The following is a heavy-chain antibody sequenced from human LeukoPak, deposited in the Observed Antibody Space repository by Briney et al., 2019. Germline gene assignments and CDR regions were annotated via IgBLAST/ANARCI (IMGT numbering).Heavy chain of an antibody. V-gene: IGHV1-8*01. D-gene: IGHD3-22*01. CDR2: MNPNSGNT. CDR1: GYTFTSYD. Sequence: ASVKVSCKASGYTFTSYDINWVRQATGQGLEWMGWMNPNSGNTGYAQKFQGRVTMTRNTSISTAYMELSSLRSEDTAVYYCAKDRNRYYYDSSGYPHWGQGTLVTVSS. J-gene: IGHJ4*02. CDR3: AKDRNRYYYDSSGYPH.